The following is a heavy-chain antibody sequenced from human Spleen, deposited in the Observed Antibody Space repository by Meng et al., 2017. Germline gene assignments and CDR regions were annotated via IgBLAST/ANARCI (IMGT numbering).Heavy chain of an antibody. V-gene: IGHV4-31*03. CDR3: ARDGSIAAASTGLGTFDI. Sequence: LRLSCTVSGGSISSTNYYWTWIRQHPGKGLEWLGYIYYSGSTYYNPSLTSRVSISGDTSKNQFSLKLSSVTAADTAVYYCARDGSIAAASTGLGTFDIWGQGTMVTVSS. CDR1: GGSISSTNYY. CDR2: IYYSGST. D-gene: IGHD6-13*01. J-gene: IGHJ3*02.